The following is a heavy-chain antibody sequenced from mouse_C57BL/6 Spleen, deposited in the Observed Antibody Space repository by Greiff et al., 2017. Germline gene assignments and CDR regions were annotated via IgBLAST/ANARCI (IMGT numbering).Heavy chain of an antibody. CDR3: ARIRDYDYLYYFDY. CDR2: INPTNGCT. Sequence: VQLKDSGPELVKPGASVKISCKASGYTFTDYYMNWVKQSPGKSLEWIGEINPTNGCTSYNQKFKGKATLTVDKSSSTAYMELRSLTSEDSAVYYCARIRDYDYLYYFDYWGQGTTLTVSA. J-gene: IGHJ2*01. CDR1: GYTFTDYY. D-gene: IGHD2-4*01. V-gene: IGHV1-26*01.